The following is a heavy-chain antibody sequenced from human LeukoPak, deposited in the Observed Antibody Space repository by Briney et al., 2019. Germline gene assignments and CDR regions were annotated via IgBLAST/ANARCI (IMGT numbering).Heavy chain of an antibody. V-gene: IGHV1-69*05. CDR1: GGTFSSYA. CDR2: IIPIFGTA. J-gene: IGHJ6*03. Sequence: SVKVSCKASGGTFSSYAISWVRQAPGQGLEWMGGIIPIFGTANYAQKFQGRVTITRSTSISTAYMELSSLRSEDTAVYYCARGGYCSSTSCYLYYYYMDVWGKGTTVTVSS. D-gene: IGHD2-2*01. CDR3: ARGGYCSSTSCYLYYYYMDV.